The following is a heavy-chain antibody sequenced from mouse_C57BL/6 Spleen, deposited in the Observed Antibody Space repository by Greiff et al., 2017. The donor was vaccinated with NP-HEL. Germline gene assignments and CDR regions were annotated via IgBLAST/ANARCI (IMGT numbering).Heavy chain of an antibody. J-gene: IGHJ2*01. Sequence: QVQLQQPGAELVKPGASVKMSCKASGYTFTSYWITWVKQRPGQGLEWIGDIYPGSGSTNYNEQFKSKATLTVDTSSSTACMQLRSLTSEDCAVYYCARKGKTTVGGDWGKGTTLTVSS. CDR2: IYPGSGST. D-gene: IGHD1-1*01. CDR1: GYTFTSYW. V-gene: IGHV1-55*01. CDR3: ARKGKTTVGGD.